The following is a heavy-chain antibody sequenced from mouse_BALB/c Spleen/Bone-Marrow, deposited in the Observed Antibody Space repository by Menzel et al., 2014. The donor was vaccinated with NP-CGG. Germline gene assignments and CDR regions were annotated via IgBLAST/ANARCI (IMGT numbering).Heavy chain of an antibody. CDR2: INPSNGRT. Sequence: VQLLQPEAELGKPGASVKLPCKASGYTFTSYWRHWVKQRPGQGLEWIGEINPSNGRTNYNETFKSKATLTVDKSSTTAYMQLSSLTSDDSAVYYCARYGNYDAIDYRGQGPSVP. J-gene: IGHJ4*01. CDR1: GYTFTSYW. CDR3: ARYGNYDAIDY. D-gene: IGHD2-1*01. V-gene: IGHV1S81*02.